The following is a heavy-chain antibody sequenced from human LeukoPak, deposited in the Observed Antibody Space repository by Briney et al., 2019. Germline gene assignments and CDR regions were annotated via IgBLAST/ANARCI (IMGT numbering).Heavy chain of an antibody. CDR1: GGSISSYY. V-gene: IGHV4-59*08. D-gene: IGHD3-10*01. Sequence: SETLSLTCTVSGGSISSYYWSWIRQPPGKGLEWIGYIYYSGSTNYNPSLKSRVTISVDTSKNQFSLKLSSVTAADTAVYYCASTYGSGKNYYYYGMDVWGLGTTVTVSS. CDR2: IYYSGST. J-gene: IGHJ6*02. CDR3: ASTYGSGKNYYYYGMDV.